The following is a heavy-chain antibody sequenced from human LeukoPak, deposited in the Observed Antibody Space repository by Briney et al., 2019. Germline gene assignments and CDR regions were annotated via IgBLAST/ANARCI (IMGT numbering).Heavy chain of an antibody. V-gene: IGHV3-21*04. J-gene: IGHJ4*02. CDR3: AKDREVVAAFFDY. CDR2: ISSSSSYI. D-gene: IGHD2-15*01. Sequence: PGGSLRLSCAASGFTFSSYSMNWVRQAPGKGLEWVSSISSSSSYIYYADSVKGRFTISRDNAKNSLYLQMNSLRAEDTAVYYCAKDREVVAAFFDYWGQGTLVTVSS. CDR1: GFTFSSYS.